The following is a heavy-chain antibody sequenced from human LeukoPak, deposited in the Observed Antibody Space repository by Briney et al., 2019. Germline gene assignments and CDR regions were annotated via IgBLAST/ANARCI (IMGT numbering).Heavy chain of an antibody. V-gene: IGHV3-20*04. CDR2: INWNGGST. CDR3: ARGGAYYYDSSGPFDY. D-gene: IGHD3-22*01. J-gene: IGHJ4*02. CDR1: GFTFDDYG. Sequence: GGSLRLSCAASGFTFDDYGMSWVRQAPGKGLEWVSGINWNGGSTGYADSVKGRFTISRDNAKNSLYLQMNSLRAEDTAVYYCARGGAYYYDSSGPFDYWGQGTLVTVSS.